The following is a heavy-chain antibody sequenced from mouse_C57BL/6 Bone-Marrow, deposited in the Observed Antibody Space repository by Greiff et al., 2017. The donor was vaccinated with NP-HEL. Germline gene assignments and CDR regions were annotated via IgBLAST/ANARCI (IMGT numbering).Heavy chain of an antibody. V-gene: IGHV8-12*01. J-gene: IGHJ1*03. CDR2: IYWDDDK. CDR3: ARSNFDWYFDV. D-gene: IGHD1-3*01. Sequence: QVTLKESGPGILQSSQTLSLTCSFSGFSLSTSGMGVSWIRQPSGKGLEWLAHIYWDDDKRYNPSLKSRLTNSKDTSRNQVFLKITSVDTADTATYYCARSNFDWYFDVWGTGTTVTVSS. CDR1: GFSLSTSGMG.